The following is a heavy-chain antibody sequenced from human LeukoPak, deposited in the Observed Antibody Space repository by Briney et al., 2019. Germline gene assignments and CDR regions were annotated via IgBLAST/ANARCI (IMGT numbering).Heavy chain of an antibody. CDR3: ARDEHGDFQGFDY. CDR1: GGSISTYY. J-gene: IGHJ4*02. D-gene: IGHD4-17*01. V-gene: IGHV4-4*08. CDR2: IYSSGST. Sequence: SETLSLTCTVSGGSISTYYWSWTRQPPGKGLEWIGYIYSSGSTNYNPSLKSRVTISVDTSKNQFSLKLSSVTAADTAVYYCARDEHGDFQGFDYWGQGTRVTVSS.